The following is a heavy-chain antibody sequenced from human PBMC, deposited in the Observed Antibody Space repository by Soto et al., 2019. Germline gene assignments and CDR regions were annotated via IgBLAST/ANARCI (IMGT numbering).Heavy chain of an antibody. Sequence: ASVKVSCKTSGYTFTNYVVDWVRQAPGQGLEWMGWINSGNGNTKYSEKFEGRVTITRDTSASTAYMELNSLTSEDRAFYYCARGLTIFGVVIGYWGQGTLVTVSS. V-gene: IGHV1-3*01. D-gene: IGHD3-3*01. CDR1: GYTFTNYV. J-gene: IGHJ4*02. CDR2: INSGNGNT. CDR3: ARGLTIFGVVIGY.